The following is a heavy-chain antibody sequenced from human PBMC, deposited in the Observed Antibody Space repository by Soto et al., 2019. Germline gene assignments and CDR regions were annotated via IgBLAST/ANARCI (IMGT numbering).Heavy chain of an antibody. CDR2: ISAYNGNT. V-gene: IGHV1-18*01. CDR1: GYTFTRYG. J-gene: IGHJ5*02. CDR3: ARGPPIAVAGIDWFDP. D-gene: IGHD6-19*01. Sequence: ASVKVSCKTSGYTFTRYGISWVRQAPGQGLEWMGWISAYNGNTNYAQKLQGRVTMTTDTSTSTAYMELRSLRSDDTAVYYCARGPPIAVAGIDWFDPWGQGTLVTVSS.